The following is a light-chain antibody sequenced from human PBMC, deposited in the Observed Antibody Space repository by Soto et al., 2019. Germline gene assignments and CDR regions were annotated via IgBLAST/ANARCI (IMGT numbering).Light chain of an antibody. V-gene: IGKV1-39*01. CDR3: QHYNSYSEA. J-gene: IGKJ1*01. CDR2: AAS. Sequence: DIQMTQSPSSLSSSVGDRVTITRRASQSISSYLNWYQQKPGKAPKLLIYAASSLQSGVPSRFSGSGSGTEFTLTISSLQPDDFATYYCQHYNSYSEAFGQGTKVDI. CDR1: QSISSY.